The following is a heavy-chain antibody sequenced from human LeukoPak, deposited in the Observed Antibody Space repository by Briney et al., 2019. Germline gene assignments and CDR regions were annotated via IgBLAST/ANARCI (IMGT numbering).Heavy chain of an antibody. CDR1: GYTFTSHG. Sequence: ASVKVSCKTSGYTFTSHGVSWVRQAAGQGLEWMGWISANNGDTNYAQKFQGRLSMTTDTSTATAYMELNSLTSDDTAVYYCARDWPIVIADFWGQGTLVTVSS. V-gene: IGHV1-18*01. CDR2: ISANNGDT. J-gene: IGHJ4*02. D-gene: IGHD2/OR15-2a*01. CDR3: ARDWPIVIADF.